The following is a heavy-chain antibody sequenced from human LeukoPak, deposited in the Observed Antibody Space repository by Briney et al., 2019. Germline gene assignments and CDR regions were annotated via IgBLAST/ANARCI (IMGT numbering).Heavy chain of an antibody. D-gene: IGHD3-22*01. CDR1: GYTLTELS. Sequence: ASVKVSCTVSGYTLTELSMHWVRQAPGKGLEWMGGFDPEDGETIYAQKFQGRVTMTEDTSTDTAYMELSSLRSEDTAVYYCATTYYDRNWYFDLWGRGTLVTVSS. CDR3: ATTYYDRNWYFDL. J-gene: IGHJ2*01. V-gene: IGHV1-24*01. CDR2: FDPEDGET.